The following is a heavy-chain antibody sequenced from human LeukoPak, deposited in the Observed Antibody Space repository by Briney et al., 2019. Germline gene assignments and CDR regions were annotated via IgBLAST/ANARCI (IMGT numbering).Heavy chain of an antibody. CDR2: ISSSSSTI. J-gene: IGHJ4*02. Sequence: AGGSLRLSCEASGFTFSSNSMNWVRQAPGKGLEWVSYISSSSSTIYADSVKGRFTTSRDNAKNSLYLQINSLRDEDTAVYYCARSLVGYDSSGGYWGQGTLVTVSS. V-gene: IGHV3-48*02. D-gene: IGHD3-22*01. CDR3: ARSLVGYDSSGGY. CDR1: GFTFSSNS.